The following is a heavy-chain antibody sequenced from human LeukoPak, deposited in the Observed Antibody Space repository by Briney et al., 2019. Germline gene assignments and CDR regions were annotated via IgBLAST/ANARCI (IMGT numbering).Heavy chain of an antibody. V-gene: IGHV3-23*01. CDR1: GLTFSSYA. D-gene: IGHD6-19*01. J-gene: IGHJ6*03. CDR2: ISGSGGST. CDR3: AKAHSSGWYYNYYYMDV. Sequence: GGSLRLPCAASGLTFSSYAMSWVRQAPGKGLEWVSAISGSGGSTYYADSVKGRFTISRDNSKNTLYLQMNSLRAEDTAVYYCAKAHSSGWYYNYYYMDVWGKGTTVTVSS.